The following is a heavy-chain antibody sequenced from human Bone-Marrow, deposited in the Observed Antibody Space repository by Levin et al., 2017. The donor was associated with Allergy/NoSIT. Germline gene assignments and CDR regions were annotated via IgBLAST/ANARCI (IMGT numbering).Heavy chain of an antibody. CDR1: GFTFSSYA. CDR2: ISGSGGST. CDR3: AKVKVLLWFRELRNWFDP. J-gene: IGHJ5*02. Sequence: PGESLKISCAASGFTFSSYAMSWVRQAPGKGLEWVSAISGSGGSTYYADSVKGRFTISRDNSKNTLYLQMNSLRAEDTAVYYCAKVKVLLWFRELRNWFDPWGQGTLVTVSS. V-gene: IGHV3-23*01. D-gene: IGHD3-10*01.